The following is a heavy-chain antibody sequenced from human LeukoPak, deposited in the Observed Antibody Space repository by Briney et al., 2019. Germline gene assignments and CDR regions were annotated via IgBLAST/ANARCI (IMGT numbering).Heavy chain of an antibody. CDR3: ARDSQSGYEDAFDI. V-gene: IGHV3-21*01. Sequence: GGSLRLSCAASGFTFSSYSMNWVRQAPGKGLEWVSSISSSSSYIYYADSVKGRFTISRGNAKNSLYLQMNSLRAEDTAVYYCARDSQSGYEDAFDIWGQGTMVTVSS. J-gene: IGHJ3*02. D-gene: IGHD5-12*01. CDR2: ISSSSSYI. CDR1: GFTFSSYS.